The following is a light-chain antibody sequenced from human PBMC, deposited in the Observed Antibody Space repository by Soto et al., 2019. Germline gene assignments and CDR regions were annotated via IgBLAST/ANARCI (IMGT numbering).Light chain of an antibody. Sequence: QSVLTQSPSASGTPGQRVTISCSGSSSNIGSNTVNWYQQLPGTAPKLLIYSNNQWPSGVPDRFSGSKSGTSASLAISGLQSEDEADYYCAAWDDSLNGVIFGGGTKLIVL. CDR3: AAWDDSLNGVI. V-gene: IGLV1-44*01. CDR2: SNN. CDR1: SSNIGSNT. J-gene: IGLJ2*01.